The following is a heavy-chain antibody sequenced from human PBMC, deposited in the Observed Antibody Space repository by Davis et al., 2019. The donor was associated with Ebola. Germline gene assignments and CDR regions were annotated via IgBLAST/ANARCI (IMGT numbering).Heavy chain of an antibody. V-gene: IGHV3-7*01. Sequence: GGSLRLSCAASGFTFSSYWMSWVRQAPGKGLEWVANIKQDGSEKYYVDSVKGRFTISRDNAKNSLYLQMNSLRAEDTAVYYCARTGGGYQFFSYYFDYWGQGTLVTVSS. CDR2: IKQDGSEK. J-gene: IGHJ4*02. CDR1: GFTFSSYW. CDR3: ARTGGGYQFFSYYFDY. D-gene: IGHD3-22*01.